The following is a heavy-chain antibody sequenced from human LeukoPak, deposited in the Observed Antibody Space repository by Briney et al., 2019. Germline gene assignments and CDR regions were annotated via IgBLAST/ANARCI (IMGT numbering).Heavy chain of an antibody. D-gene: IGHD2-21*02. CDR1: GFTFSSYW. CDR3: ARNCGGDCS. J-gene: IGHJ5*02. V-gene: IGHV3-7*03. Sequence: GGSPRLSCAASGFTFSSYWMSWVRQAPGKGLEWVANIKQGGNEKYYVDSVKGRFTISRDNAKNSLYLQMNSLRTEDTAVYYCARNCGGDCSWGQGTLVTVSS. CDR2: IKQGGNEK.